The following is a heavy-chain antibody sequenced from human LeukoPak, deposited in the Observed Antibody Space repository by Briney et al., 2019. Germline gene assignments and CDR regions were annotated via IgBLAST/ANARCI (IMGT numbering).Heavy chain of an antibody. Sequence: GGSMSLSCAASGFTVSSNYMSWVRQAPGKGLEWVSVIYSDDRTNYADSVKGRFTISRDNSKNTLYLQMNSLRAEDTAVYYCAREAENYGMDVGRPATTVTVSS. CDR2: IYSDDRT. CDR1: GFTVSSNY. D-gene: IGHD6-19*01. V-gene: IGHV3-53*01. CDR3: AREAENYGMDV. J-gene: IGHJ6*01.